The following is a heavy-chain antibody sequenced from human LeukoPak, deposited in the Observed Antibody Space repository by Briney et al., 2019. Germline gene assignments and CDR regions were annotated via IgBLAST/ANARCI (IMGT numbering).Heavy chain of an antibody. Sequence: GASVKVSCKASGGTFSSYAISWVRQAPGQGLEWMGGIIPIFGTANYAQKFQGRVTITADKSTSTAYMELSSLRSEDTAVYYCANTGYCSGGSCFQVDYWGQGTLVTVSS. CDR1: GGTFSSYA. CDR2: IIPIFGTA. J-gene: IGHJ4*02. D-gene: IGHD2-15*01. V-gene: IGHV1-69*06. CDR3: ANTGYCSGGSCFQVDY.